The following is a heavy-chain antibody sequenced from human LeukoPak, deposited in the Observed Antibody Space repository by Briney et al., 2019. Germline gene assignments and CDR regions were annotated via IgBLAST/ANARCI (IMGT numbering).Heavy chain of an antibody. V-gene: IGHV3-23*01. CDR1: AFTFSSYG. J-gene: IGHJ6*03. D-gene: IGHD2/OR15-2a*01. CDR3: AKMRASMANYYYYYMDV. CDR2: ISGDGRDI. Sequence: PGGTLRLSCAASAFTFSSYGMSWVRQAPGKGLEWVSAISGDGRDIFYADAVKGRFTISRDNSKNTLYLQMNSLRAEDTAVYYCAKMRASMANYYYYYMDVWGKGTTVTISS.